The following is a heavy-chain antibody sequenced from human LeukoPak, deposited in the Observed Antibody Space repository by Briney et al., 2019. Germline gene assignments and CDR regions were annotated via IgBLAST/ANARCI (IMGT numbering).Heavy chain of an antibody. D-gene: IGHD3-16*02. J-gene: IGHJ3*02. CDR2: ISAYNGNT. CDR1: GYTFTSYG. Sequence: GASVKVSCKASGYTFTSYGISWVRQAPGQGLEWMGWISAYNGNTNYAQKLQGRVTMTTDTSTSTAYMELRSLRSDDTAVYYCARGYYVWGSYRYTMDAFDIWGQGTMVTVSS. CDR3: ARGYYVWGSYRYTMDAFDI. V-gene: IGHV1-18*01.